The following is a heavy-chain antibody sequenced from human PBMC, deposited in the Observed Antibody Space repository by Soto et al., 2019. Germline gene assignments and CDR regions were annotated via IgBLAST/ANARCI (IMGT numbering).Heavy chain of an antibody. CDR1: GFTFSDYY. J-gene: IGHJ3*02. CDR2: ISSSNSYT. CDR3: ARHVHDAFDI. Sequence: QVQLVESGRRLVKPGGSLRLSCAASGFTFSDYYMSWIRPAPGKGLEWGSYISSSNSYTNYADSVKGRFTISRDNAKNSLYLQMTSLRAEDTAVYYCARHVHDAFDIWGQGTMVTVSS. D-gene: IGHD3-10*02. V-gene: IGHV3-11*05.